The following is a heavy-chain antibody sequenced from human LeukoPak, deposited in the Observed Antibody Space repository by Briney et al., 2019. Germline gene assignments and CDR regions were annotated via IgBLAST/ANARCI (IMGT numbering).Heavy chain of an antibody. CDR2: IYYSGST. CDR3: ARGGSYTYYDFDP. J-gene: IGHJ5*02. CDR1: GGSISSGGYY. D-gene: IGHD3-3*01. Sequence: PSETLSLTCAVSGGSISSGGYYWSWIRQHPGKGLEWIGYIYYSGSTYYNPSLKSRVTISVDTSKNQFSLKLSSVTAADTAVYYCARGGSYTYYDFDPWGQGTLVTASS. V-gene: IGHV4-31*11.